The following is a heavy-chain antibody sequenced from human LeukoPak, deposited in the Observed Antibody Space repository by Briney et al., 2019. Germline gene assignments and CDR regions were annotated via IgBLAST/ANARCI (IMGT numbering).Heavy chain of an antibody. V-gene: IGHV3-20*04. CDR2: INWNRGST. Sequence: GGSLRLSCAAPGFTFDDYGMTWGRQAPGKGLEWVSGINWNRGSTGYADSVKGRFTISRDNAKNSLYLRMNSLRAEDTALYYCARARDCSSTSCYYAFDIWGQGTMVTVSS. CDR1: GFTFDDYG. D-gene: IGHD2-2*01. CDR3: ARARDCSSTSCYYAFDI. J-gene: IGHJ3*02.